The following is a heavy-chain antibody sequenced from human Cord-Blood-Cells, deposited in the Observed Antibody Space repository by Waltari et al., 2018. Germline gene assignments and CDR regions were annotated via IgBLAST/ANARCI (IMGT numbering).Heavy chain of an antibody. CDR2: IYYSGRT. J-gene: IGHJ4*02. V-gene: IGHV4-39*01. CDR1: GGSISSSSYY. D-gene: IGHD1-1*01. Sequence: QLQLQESGPGLVKPSETLSLTCTVSGGSISSSSYYWGWIRQPPGKGLEWIGSIYYSGRTYYNPSLKSRVTISVDTSKNQFSLKLSSVTAADTAVYYCARRRNWNYFDYWGQGTLVTVSS. CDR3: ARRRNWNYFDY.